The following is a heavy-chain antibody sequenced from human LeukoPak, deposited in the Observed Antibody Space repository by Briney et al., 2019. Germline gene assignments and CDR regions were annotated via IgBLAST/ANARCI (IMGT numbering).Heavy chain of an antibody. CDR1: GGTFSSYA. J-gene: IGHJ4*02. CDR2: IIPIFGTA. D-gene: IGHD3-22*01. Sequence: SVKVSCKASGGTFSSYAISWVRQAPGQGLEWMGGIIPIFGTANYAQKFQGRVTITADESTSTAYMELSSLRSEDTAVYYCATEYYYDSSGPFDYWGQGTLVTVSS. V-gene: IGHV1-69*01. CDR3: ATEYYYDSSGPFDY.